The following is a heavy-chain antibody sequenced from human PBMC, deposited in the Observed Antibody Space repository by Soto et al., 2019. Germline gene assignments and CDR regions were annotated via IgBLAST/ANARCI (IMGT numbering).Heavy chain of an antibody. CDR1: GGSIKSSRWH. V-gene: IGHV4-39*01. CDR2: IKYIGTT. J-gene: IGHJ3*02. Sequence: SETLSLTCTVSGGSIKSSRWHWAWIRQPPGKGLEWIASIKYIGTTFYNPSLKSRVTLSVDTSKNQFALKLSSLTAAETAVYYCPRHGINGSYYDAFDIWVQGTMVT. D-gene: IGHD1-26*01. CDR3: PRHGINGSYYDAFDI.